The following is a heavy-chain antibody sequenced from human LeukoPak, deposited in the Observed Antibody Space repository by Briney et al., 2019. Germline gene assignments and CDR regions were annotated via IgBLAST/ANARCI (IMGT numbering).Heavy chain of an antibody. CDR1: GGSISSSSYY. Sequence: PSETLSLTCTVSGGSISSSSYYWGWIRQPPGKGLEWIGSIYYSGSTYYNPSLKSRVTISVDTSKNQFSLKLSSVTAADTAVHYCASGEWLLLKFDPWGQGTLVTVSS. V-gene: IGHV4-39*07. CDR3: ASGEWLLLKFDP. J-gene: IGHJ5*02. CDR2: IYYSGST. D-gene: IGHD3-22*01.